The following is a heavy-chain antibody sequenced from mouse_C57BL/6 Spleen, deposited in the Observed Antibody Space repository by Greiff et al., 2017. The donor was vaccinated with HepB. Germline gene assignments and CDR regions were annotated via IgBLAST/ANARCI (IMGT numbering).Heavy chain of an antibody. CDR3: ARGRGYYWYFDV. J-gene: IGHJ1*03. CDR2: IYPGSGST. Sequence: QVQLQQPGAELVKPGASVKMSCKASGYTFTSYWITWVKQRPGQGLEWIGDIYPGSGSTNYNEKFKSKATLTVDTSSSTAYMPLSRLTSEDSAVYYCARGRGYYWYFDVWGTGTTVTVSS. V-gene: IGHV1-55*01. D-gene: IGHD1-1*01. CDR1: GYTFTSYW.